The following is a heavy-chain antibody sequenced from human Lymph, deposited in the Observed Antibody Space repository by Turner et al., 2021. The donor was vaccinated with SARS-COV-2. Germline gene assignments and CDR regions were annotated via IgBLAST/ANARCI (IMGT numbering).Heavy chain of an antibody. J-gene: IGHJ4*02. D-gene: IGHD6-13*01. CDR1: GITFSSYG. Sequence: QVQLVESGGGVVQPGRSLCLACAASGITFSSYGMHWVRQAPGKGLELVAVIWYDGSNKYYADSVKGRFTISRDNSKNTLYLQMNSLRAEDTAVYYCARDDINTLIAAAVPFDYWGQGTLVTVSS. CDR2: IWYDGSNK. CDR3: ARDDINTLIAAAVPFDY. V-gene: IGHV3-33*01.